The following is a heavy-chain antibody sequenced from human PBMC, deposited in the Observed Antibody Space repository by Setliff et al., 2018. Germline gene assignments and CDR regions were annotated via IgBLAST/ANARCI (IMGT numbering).Heavy chain of an antibody. CDR2: INHSGST. Sequence: SVTLSLTCAVYGGSFSTYYWIWIRQPPGKGLEWIGEINHSGSTNYNPSLKSRVTISVDTSKNPFSLKLSSVTAADTAVYYCARGGYYGSGSYKHWGQGTLVTVSS. CDR3: ARGGYYGSGSYKH. J-gene: IGHJ4*02. V-gene: IGHV4-34*01. CDR1: GGSFSTYY. D-gene: IGHD3-10*01.